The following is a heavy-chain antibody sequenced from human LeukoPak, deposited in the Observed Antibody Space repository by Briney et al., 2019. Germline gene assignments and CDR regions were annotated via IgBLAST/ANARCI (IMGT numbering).Heavy chain of an antibody. CDR3: VRDGQAAAGYFYYYMDV. D-gene: IGHD6-13*01. V-gene: IGHV4-59*01. CDR1: SASMSTYY. Sequence: SETLSLTCTVSSASMSTYYWSWIRQPPGKGLEWIGYIYYSGSTSYSPSLKSRVTISVDMSKNQFSLILNSVTAADTAVYYCVRDGQAAAGYFYYYMDVWGKGTTVTISS. CDR2: IYYSGST. J-gene: IGHJ6*03.